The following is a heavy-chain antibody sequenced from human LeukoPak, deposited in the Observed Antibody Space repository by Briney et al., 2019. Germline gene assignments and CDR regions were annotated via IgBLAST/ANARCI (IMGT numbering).Heavy chain of an antibody. Sequence: TSETLSLTCTVSGYSISSGYYWGWIRQPPGKGLEWIGSIYNSGSTYYNPSLKSRVTISVDTSKNQFSLRLSSVIAADTAVYYCARLIVGGTIWFDPWGQGTLVTVSS. J-gene: IGHJ5*02. CDR1: GYSISSGYY. V-gene: IGHV4-38-2*02. D-gene: IGHD1-26*01. CDR3: ARLIVGGTIWFDP. CDR2: IYNSGST.